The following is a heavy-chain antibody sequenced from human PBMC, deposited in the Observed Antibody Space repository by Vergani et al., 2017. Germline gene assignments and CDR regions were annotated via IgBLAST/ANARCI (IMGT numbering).Heavy chain of an antibody. D-gene: IGHD3-10*01. Sequence: QVQLQASGPGRVKPSQTLSLTCTMSGGSISAGYYFWSWIRQPAGKGLEWLGHISASGNASHSPSLKTRVSMSVDTSKNQFSLTVTSVTAADTAIYFCALRGGGYYSVLKVHPLRTAFDVWGHGTVVTVSS. CDR2: ISASGNA. CDR3: ALRGGGYYSVLKVHPLRTAFDV. CDR1: GGSISAGYYF. J-gene: IGHJ3*01. V-gene: IGHV4-61*02.